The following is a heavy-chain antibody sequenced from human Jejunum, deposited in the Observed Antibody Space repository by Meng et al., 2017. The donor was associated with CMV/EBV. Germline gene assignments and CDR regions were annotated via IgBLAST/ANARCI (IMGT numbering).Heavy chain of an antibody. CDR3: AKRGGNLYFDY. V-gene: IGHV3-23*01. CDR2: IGDSGGFT. J-gene: IGHJ4*02. Sequence: AASGFTFSRYAMSWVRQAPGKGLEWVSVIGDSGGFTASTDSVKGRFTVSRDDSKNTLFLQMNNLSAEDTAVYYCAKRGGNLYFDYWGQGTLVTVSS. CDR1: GFTFSRYA. D-gene: IGHD4-23*01.